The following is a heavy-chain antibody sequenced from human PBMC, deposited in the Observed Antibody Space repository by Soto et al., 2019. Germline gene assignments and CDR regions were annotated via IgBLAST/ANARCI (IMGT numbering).Heavy chain of an antibody. Sequence: QVQRQESGPGLVKPSQTLSLTCTVSGGSISSGGYYWRWIRQHSGKSLERIWYIYYSGITYYNPTLKSRVTLSVDTSKTQFSLRLSSMTAAATAVYYCASGLGYCTNAVCYNTRYYFDYWGQGTLVTVS. CDR3: ASGLGYCTNAVCYNTRYYFDY. CDR2: IYYSGIT. D-gene: IGHD2-8*01. V-gene: IGHV4-31*03. CDR1: GGSISSGGYY. J-gene: IGHJ4*02.